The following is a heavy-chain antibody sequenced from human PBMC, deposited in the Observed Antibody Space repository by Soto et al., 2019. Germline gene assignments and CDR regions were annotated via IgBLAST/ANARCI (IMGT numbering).Heavy chain of an antibody. D-gene: IGHD2-21*02. CDR1: GGSFSGYY. V-gene: IGHV4-34*01. CDR2: INHSGST. Sequence: SETLSLTCAVYGGSFSGYYWSWIRQPPGKGLEWIGEINHSGSTNYNPSLKSRVTISADTSKNQFSLKLSSVTAADTAVYYCGMVTRDYYYYGMDVWGQGTTVTVSS. CDR3: GMVTRDYYYYGMDV. J-gene: IGHJ6*02.